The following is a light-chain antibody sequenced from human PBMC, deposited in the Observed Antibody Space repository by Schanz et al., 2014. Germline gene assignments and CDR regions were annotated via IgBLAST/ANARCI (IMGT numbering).Light chain of an antibody. V-gene: IGLV2-18*02. Sequence: QSALTQPPSVSGSPGQSVTISCTGSSSDVGRYNRVSWFQQPPGTAPKLMIYEVSQRPSGVPDRFSGSKSGTSATLGITGLQTGDEADYYCGTWDSSLSAWVFGGGTKLTVL. CDR1: SSDVGRYNR. CDR2: EVS. J-gene: IGLJ3*02. CDR3: GTWDSSLSAWV.